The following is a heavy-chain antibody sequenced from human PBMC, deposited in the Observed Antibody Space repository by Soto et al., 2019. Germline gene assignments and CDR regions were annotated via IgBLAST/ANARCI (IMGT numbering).Heavy chain of an antibody. CDR2: IYYSGST. CDR3: ARLSGGTYCSGGSCSYYFDY. CDR1: GGSISSYY. V-gene: IGHV4-59*08. D-gene: IGHD2-15*01. Sequence: SETLSLTCTVSGGSISSYYWSWIRQPPGKGLEWIGYIYYSGSTNYNPSLKSRVTISVDTSKNQFSLKLSSVTAADTAVYYCARLSGGTYCSGGSCSYYFDYWGQGTLVTVSS. J-gene: IGHJ4*02.